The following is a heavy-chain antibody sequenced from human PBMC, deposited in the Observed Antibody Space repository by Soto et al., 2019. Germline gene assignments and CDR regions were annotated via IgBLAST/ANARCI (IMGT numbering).Heavy chain of an antibody. CDR3: ARDSDQLPDD. J-gene: IGHJ4*02. D-gene: IGHD2-2*01. CDR1: GFTFSSYE. CDR2: ISSSGSTI. V-gene: IGHV3-48*03. Sequence: WESLRLSCAASGFTFSSYEMNWFRQAPGKGLEWVSYISSSGSTIYYADSVKGRFTISRDNAKNSLYLQMNSLRAEDTAVYYCARDSDQLPDDWGQGTLVTVSS.